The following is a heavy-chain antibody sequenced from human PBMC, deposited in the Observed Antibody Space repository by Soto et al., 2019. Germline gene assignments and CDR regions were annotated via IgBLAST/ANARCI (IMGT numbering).Heavy chain of an antibody. CDR3: AMEKVGAVDY. V-gene: IGHV1-8*01. D-gene: IGHD1-26*01. CDR2: MNPNSGNT. CDR1: GYTFTSYD. Sequence: QVQLVPSGAEVKKPGASVKVSCKASGYTFTSYDINWVRQATGQGLEWMGWMNPNSGNTGYAQKFKGRVTMTRNNSLSTAYMELSSLRSEDTAVYYCAMEKVGAVDYWGQGTLVTVSS. J-gene: IGHJ4*02.